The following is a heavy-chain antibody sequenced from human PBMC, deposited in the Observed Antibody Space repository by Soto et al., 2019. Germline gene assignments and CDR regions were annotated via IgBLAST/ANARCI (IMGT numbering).Heavy chain of an antibody. D-gene: IGHD3-22*01. Sequence: QVQLQESGPGLVKPSQTLSLTCTVSGGSISSGDYYWSWIRQPPGKGLEWIGYIYYSGSTYYNPSLKSRVTISVDTSTNQFSLKLSSVTAADTAVYYCARERSVFYDSSGSFDYGGQGTLVTVSS. CDR1: GGSISSGDYY. CDR2: IYYSGST. CDR3: ARERSVFYDSSGSFDY. V-gene: IGHV4-30-4*01. J-gene: IGHJ4*02.